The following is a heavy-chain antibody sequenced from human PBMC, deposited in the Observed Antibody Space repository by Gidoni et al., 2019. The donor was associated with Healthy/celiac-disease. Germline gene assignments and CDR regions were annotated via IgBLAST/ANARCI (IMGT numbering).Heavy chain of an antibody. CDR1: GGSVSSNSGA. D-gene: IGHD3-16*01. CDR3: AREHDGSYAY. J-gene: IGHJ4*02. CDR2: TFFRSKCYS. V-gene: IGHV6-1*01. Sequence: QVQLQQTGPGLVRPAQTLSLTCAISGGSVSSNSGAWTWSRQSPSRGLEWLGRTFFRSKCYSDYAESVTSRITITPDPSKTQFYLQLNSVTPEDTAVYYCAREHDGSYAYWGQVTLVTVSS.